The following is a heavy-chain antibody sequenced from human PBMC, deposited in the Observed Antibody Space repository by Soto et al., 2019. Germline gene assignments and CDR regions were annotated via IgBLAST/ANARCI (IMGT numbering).Heavy chain of an antibody. V-gene: IGHV4-4*07. J-gene: IGHJ4*02. CDR3: ARGMTPPGAPAWYYFDS. D-gene: IGHD2-8*02. CDR2: VSLSGTT. Sequence: TSETLSLTCTVSGAYNTGSFFWSWIRQPAGKGLEWIGRVSLSGTTNYNPSLRRRVTMSADVSKNQFSLRLTSVTAADTALYYCARGMTPPGAPAWYYFDSWGQGTLVTVSS. CDR1: GAYNTGSFF.